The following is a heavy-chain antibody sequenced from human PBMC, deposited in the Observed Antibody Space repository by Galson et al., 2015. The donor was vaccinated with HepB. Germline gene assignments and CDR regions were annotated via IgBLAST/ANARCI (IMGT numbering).Heavy chain of an antibody. CDR3: ARKIGSSSASWYFDV. J-gene: IGHJ2*01. D-gene: IGHD2-2*01. V-gene: IGHV7-4-1*02. Sequence: YTFTSYAMNWVRQAPGQGLEWMGWINTNTGSPTYAQGFTGRFVFSLDTSVSTAYLQISSLKAEDTAVYYRARKIGSSSASWYFDVWGRGTLVIVSS. CDR2: INTNTGSP. CDR1: YTFTSYA.